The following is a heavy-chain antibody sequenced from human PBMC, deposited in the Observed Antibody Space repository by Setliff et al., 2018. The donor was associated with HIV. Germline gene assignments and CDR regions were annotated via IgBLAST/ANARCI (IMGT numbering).Heavy chain of an antibody. CDR1: GYTFTNYG. Sequence: GASVKVSCKASGYTFTNYGISWVRQAPGQGLEWVGWISAYNGNTKYSQNFQGRVTITKDTSASTVYMELSSLRSEDTALYYCTRVMGATTGFHDYWGQGTLVTVSS. CDR2: ISAYNGNT. D-gene: IGHD1-26*01. J-gene: IGHJ4*02. V-gene: IGHV1-18*01. CDR3: TRVMGATTGFHDY.